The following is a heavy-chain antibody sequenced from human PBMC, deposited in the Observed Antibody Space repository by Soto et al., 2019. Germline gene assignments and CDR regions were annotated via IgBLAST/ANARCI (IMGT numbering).Heavy chain of an antibody. CDR3: AGRYCTNGVCYTNYYYYMDV. CDR2: ITTSGGNT. V-gene: IGHV3-23*01. D-gene: IGHD2-8*01. Sequence: PGGSLRLSCAASGFTFSSYALSWVRQAPGKGLEWVSTITTSGGNTYYADSVKGRFTISRDNSKNTLYLQMNSLRAEDTAVYYCAGRYCTNGVCYTNYYYYMDVWGKGTTVTVSS. J-gene: IGHJ6*03. CDR1: GFTFSSYA.